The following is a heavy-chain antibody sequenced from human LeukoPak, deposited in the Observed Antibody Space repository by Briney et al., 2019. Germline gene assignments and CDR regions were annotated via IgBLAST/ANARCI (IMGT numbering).Heavy chain of an antibody. V-gene: IGHV4-4*02. CDR3: ASTCSGGSCWTY. CDR1: GGSSSSSNW. CDR2: IYHSGST. D-gene: IGHD2-15*01. Sequence: SETLSLTCAVSGGSSSSSNWWSWVRQPPGKGLEWIGEIYHSGSTNYNPSLKSRVTISVDKSKNQFSLKLSSVTAADTAVYYCASTCSGGSCWTYWGQGTLVTVSS. J-gene: IGHJ4*02.